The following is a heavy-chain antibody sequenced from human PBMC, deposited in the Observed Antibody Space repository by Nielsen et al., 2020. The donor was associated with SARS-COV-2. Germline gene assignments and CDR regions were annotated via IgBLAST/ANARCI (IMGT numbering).Heavy chain of an antibody. J-gene: IGHJ4*02. D-gene: IGHD3-10*01. CDR2: ISSSSSYI. Sequence: GGSLRLSCAASGLTVSSNYMTWVRQAPGRGLEWVSSISSSSSYIYYADSVKGRFTISRDNAKNSLYLQMDSLRAEDTAVYYCARDQITMVRGVIDYWGQGTLVTVSS. V-gene: IGHV3-21*01. CDR1: GLTVSSNY. CDR3: ARDQITMVRGVIDY.